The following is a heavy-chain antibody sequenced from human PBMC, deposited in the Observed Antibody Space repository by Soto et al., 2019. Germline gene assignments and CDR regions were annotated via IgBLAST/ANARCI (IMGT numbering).Heavy chain of an antibody. CDR2: TYYRSKWYN. CDR3: ARDESITIFGVVIEDDYYGMDV. CDR1: GDSVSSNSAA. J-gene: IGHJ6*02. V-gene: IGHV6-1*01. Sequence: SQTLSLTCAISGDSVSSNSAAWNWIRRSPSRGLEWLGRTYYRSKWYNDYAVSVKSRITINPDTSKNQFSLQLNSVTPEDTAVYYCARDESITIFGVVIEDDYYGMDVWGQGTTVTVSS. D-gene: IGHD3-3*01.